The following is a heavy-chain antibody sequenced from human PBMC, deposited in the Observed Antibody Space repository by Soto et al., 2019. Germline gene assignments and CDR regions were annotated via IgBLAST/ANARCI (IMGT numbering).Heavy chain of an antibody. J-gene: IGHJ5*02. V-gene: IGHV1-69*13. CDR3: ARGPLRFLEWFPNWFDP. Sequence: SVKVSCKASGGTFSSYAISWVRQAPGEGLEWMGGIIPIFGTANYAQKFQGRVTITADESTSTAYMELSSLRSEDTAVYYCARGPLRFLEWFPNWFDPWGQGTLVTVSS. D-gene: IGHD3-3*01. CDR2: IIPIFGTA. CDR1: GGTFSSYA.